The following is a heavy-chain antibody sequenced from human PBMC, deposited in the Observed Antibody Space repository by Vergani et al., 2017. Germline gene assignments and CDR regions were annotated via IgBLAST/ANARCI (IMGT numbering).Heavy chain of an antibody. CDR2: ISSSSSYI. V-gene: IGHV3-21*01. J-gene: IGHJ4*02. D-gene: IGHD2-2*01. CDR3: ARAYCSSTSCYGGY. CDR1: GFTFSSYS. Sequence: EVQLVESGGGLVKPGGSLRLSCAASGFTFSSYSMNWVRQAPGKGLEWVSSISSSSSYIYYADSVKGRFTISSDNAKNSLYLQMNSLRAEDTAVYYCARAYCSSTSCYGGYWGQGTLVTVSS.